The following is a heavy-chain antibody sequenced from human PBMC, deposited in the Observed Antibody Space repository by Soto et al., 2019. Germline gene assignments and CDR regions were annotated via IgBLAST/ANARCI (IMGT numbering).Heavy chain of an antibody. J-gene: IGHJ4*02. CDR2: ISAYNGDT. CDR1: GYAFTSYG. D-gene: IGHD2-21*01. Sequence: GASVKVSCKASGYAFTSYGYAWVRQAPGQGLEWMGWISAYNGDTNYAQKFQDRVTLTTATSTTTVHMELRNLGSDDTAVYYCARSGAYCTSITCLFDSFWGLGTLVTVSS. V-gene: IGHV1-18*01. CDR3: ARSGAYCTSITCLFDSF.